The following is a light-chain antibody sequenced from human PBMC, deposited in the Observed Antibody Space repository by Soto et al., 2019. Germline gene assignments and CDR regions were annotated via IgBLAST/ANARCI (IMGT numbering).Light chain of an antibody. J-gene: IGLJ2*01. Sequence: QSALTQPPSASGSPGQSVTISCTGTSSDVGGYNYVSWYQQHPGKAPKLMIYEVSKRPSGVPDRFSGSKSGNTASLTVSGLQAEDEADYYCSSYAGSNVFGGGTKLTVL. V-gene: IGLV2-8*01. CDR1: SSDVGGYNY. CDR3: SSYAGSNV. CDR2: EVS.